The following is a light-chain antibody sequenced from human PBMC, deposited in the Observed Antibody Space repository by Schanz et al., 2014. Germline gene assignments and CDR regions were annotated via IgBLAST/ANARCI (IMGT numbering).Light chain of an antibody. CDR1: NTDVGSTYL. CDR2: GGS. V-gene: IGLV2-14*02. Sequence: QSALTQPASVSASPGQSITISCTGTNTDVGSTYLVSWYQQHPGEAPKLLILGGSIRPSGISDRFSGSRSANTASLTISGLQAEDEADYYCSSYTPSSTTLYVFGTGTKLTVL. J-gene: IGLJ1*01. CDR3: SSYTPSSTTLYV.